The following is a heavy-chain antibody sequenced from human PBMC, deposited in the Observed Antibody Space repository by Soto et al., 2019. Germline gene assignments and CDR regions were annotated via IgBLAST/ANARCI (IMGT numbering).Heavy chain of an antibody. D-gene: IGHD5-12*01. CDR2: IYPGDSDT. CDR1: GYSFTSYW. J-gene: IGHJ4*02. CDR3: ARSGTGYSGYRYYFDY. V-gene: IGHV5-51*01. Sequence: TGESLKISCKGSGYSFTSYWIGWVRQMPGKGLEWMGIIYPGDSDTRYSPSFQGQVTISADKSISTAYLQWSSLKASDTAMYYCARSGTGYSGYRYYFDYCAQGILVTVSS.